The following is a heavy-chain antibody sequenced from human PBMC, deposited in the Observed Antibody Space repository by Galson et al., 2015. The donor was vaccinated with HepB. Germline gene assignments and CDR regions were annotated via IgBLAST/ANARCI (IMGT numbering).Heavy chain of an antibody. CDR2: FDPEDGET. CDR1: GYTLTELS. CDR3: ATGGHYDSSGYYSPDFDY. Sequence: SVKVSCKVSGYTLTELSMHWVRQAPGKGLEWMGGFDPEDGETIYAQKFQGRVTMTEDTSTDTVYMELSSLRSEDTAVYYCATGGHYDSSGYYSPDFDYWGQGTLVTVSS. J-gene: IGHJ4*02. D-gene: IGHD3-22*01. V-gene: IGHV1-24*01.